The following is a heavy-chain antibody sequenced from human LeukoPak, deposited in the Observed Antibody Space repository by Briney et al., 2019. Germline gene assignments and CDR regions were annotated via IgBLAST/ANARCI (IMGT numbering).Heavy chain of an antibody. V-gene: IGHV1-8*01. CDR2: MNPNSGNT. D-gene: IGHD1-7*01. J-gene: IGHJ3*02. CDR3: PRGRTTPVFSDI. CDR1: GYTFTSYD. Sequence: ASVKVSCKAAGYTFTSYDINWLRQATGQGREGMGWMNPNSGNTGYAQKFQGKVTMTRNTAISTAHMELRSRRSEATATDDYPRGRTTPVFSDIWGQGTMVTVSS.